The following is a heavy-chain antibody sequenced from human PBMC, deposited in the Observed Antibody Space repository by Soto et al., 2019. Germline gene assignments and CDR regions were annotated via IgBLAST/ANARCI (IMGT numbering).Heavy chain of an antibody. CDR2: IYYSGST. J-gene: IGHJ4*02. V-gene: IGHV4-31*03. D-gene: IGHD1-26*01. CDR3: AKTGPGSYLSLDY. CDR1: GGSISIGGYY. Sequence: QVQLQESGPGLVKPSETLSLTCTVSGGSISIGGYYWSWIRQHPGKGLEWIGYIYYSGSTYYNPSLKSRVTISVDTSKNQFSLNLSSVTAADTAVYYCAKTGPGSYLSLDYWCQGTLATVSS.